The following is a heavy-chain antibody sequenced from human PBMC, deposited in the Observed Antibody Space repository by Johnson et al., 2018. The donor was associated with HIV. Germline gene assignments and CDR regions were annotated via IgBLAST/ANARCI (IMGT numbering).Heavy chain of an antibody. CDR3: AKPPSMGADAFDI. J-gene: IGHJ3*02. CDR1: GITVSSNY. CDR2: ISSSGSTI. D-gene: IGHD3-16*01. Sequence: VQLVESGGGLAQPGGSLRLSCAASGITVSSNYMSWVRQAPGKGLEWVSYISSSGSTIYYAASVKGRFTISRDNSKNTLYLQMNSLRAEDTAVYYCAKPPSMGADAFDIWGQGAMVTVSS. V-gene: IGHV3-48*01.